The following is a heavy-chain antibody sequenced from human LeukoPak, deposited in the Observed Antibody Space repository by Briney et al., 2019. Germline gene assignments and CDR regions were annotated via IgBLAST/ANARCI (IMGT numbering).Heavy chain of an antibody. V-gene: IGHV1-24*01. CDR1: GYTLTELS. D-gene: IGHD2-2*01. CDR2: FDCEDRDT. CDR3: ARLYCRSTRCQDYYFDY. Sequence: GASVKVSCKVSGYTLTELSIYWVRQAPGKGLEWMGSFDCEDRDTIYAPKFQDRVTMTVDTSTDTAYMELRSLRSDDTAVYYCARLYCRSTRCQDYYFDYWGQGTLVTVPS. J-gene: IGHJ4*02.